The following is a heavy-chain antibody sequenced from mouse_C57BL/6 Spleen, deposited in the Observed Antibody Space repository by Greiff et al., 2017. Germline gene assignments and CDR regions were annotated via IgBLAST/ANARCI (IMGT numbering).Heavy chain of an antibody. CDR3: ARFPNWDNWYFDV. Sequence: QVQLKQSGAELVKPGASVKISCKASGYAFSSYWMNWVKQRPGKGLEWIGQIYPGDGDTNYNGKFKGKATLTADKSSSTAYMQLSSLTSEDSAVYFCARFPNWDNWYFDVWGTGTTVTVSS. V-gene: IGHV1-80*01. J-gene: IGHJ1*03. CDR2: IYPGDGDT. D-gene: IGHD4-1*01. CDR1: GYAFSSYW.